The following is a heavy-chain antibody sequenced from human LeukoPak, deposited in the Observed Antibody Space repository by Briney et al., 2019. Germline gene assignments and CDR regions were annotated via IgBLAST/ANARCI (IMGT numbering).Heavy chain of an antibody. Sequence: PGGSLRLSCAASGFIFSSHSMNWVRQAPGKGLEWVSSISSLTVGTHYIYYADSVKGRFTISRDDAKNSLYLQMNSLRAEDTAVYYCASSVLLTAPFDYWGQGAPVTVSS. CDR1: GFIFSSHS. V-gene: IGHV3-21*01. D-gene: IGHD2-21*02. CDR2: ISSLTVGTHYI. J-gene: IGHJ4*01. CDR3: ASSVLLTAPFDY.